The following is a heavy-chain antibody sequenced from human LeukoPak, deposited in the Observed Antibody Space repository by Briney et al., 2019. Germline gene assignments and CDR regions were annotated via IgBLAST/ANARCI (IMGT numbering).Heavy chain of an antibody. CDR1: GVSISSTSYY. CDR2: IYYSGST. Sequence: SETLSLTCTVSGVSISSTSYYWGWIRQPPGKGLEWIASIYYSGSTYYNPSLKSRVTISVDTSKNQFSLKLSSVTAADTAVYYLAGGNYVNFWGGIDYWGQGTLVTVSS. V-gene: IGHV4-39*01. CDR3: AGGNYVNFWGGIDY. D-gene: IGHD3-16*01. J-gene: IGHJ4*02.